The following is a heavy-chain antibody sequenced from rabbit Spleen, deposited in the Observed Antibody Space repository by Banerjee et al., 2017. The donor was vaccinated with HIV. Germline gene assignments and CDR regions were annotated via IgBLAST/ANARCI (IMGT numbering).Heavy chain of an antibody. CDR1: GFSFSRSYY. Sequence: QSLEESGGDMVKPGASLTLTCTASGFSFSRSYYICWVRQAPGKGLEWIGCIYPDGSGSTAYASWAKGRFTISKTSSITVTLQMTSLTAADTATYVCARGSAAMTMVITGYYLNLWGQGTLVTVS. D-gene: IGHD2-1*01. J-gene: IGHJ4*01. CDR2: IYPDGSGST. CDR3: ARGSAAMTMVITGYYLNL. V-gene: IGHV1S40*01.